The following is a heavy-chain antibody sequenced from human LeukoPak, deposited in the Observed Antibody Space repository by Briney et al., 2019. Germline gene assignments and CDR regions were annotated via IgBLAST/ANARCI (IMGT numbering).Heavy chain of an antibody. J-gene: IGHJ4*02. V-gene: IGHV1-46*01. CDR2: INPTGGST. CDR3: ARTAARRFDY. Sequence: ASVKVSCKASGYTFPSYFMHWVRQAPGQGLEWMGIINPTGGSTTYAQKFQGRVTMTRDTSTSTVYMELSSLRSDDTAVYYCARTAARRFDYWGQGTLVTASS. CDR1: GYTFPSYF. D-gene: IGHD6-6*01.